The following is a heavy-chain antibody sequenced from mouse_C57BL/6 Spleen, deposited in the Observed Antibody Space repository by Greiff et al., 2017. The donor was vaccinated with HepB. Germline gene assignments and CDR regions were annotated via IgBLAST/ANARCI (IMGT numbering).Heavy chain of an antibody. CDR2: IDPSDSYT. V-gene: IGHV1-50*01. CDR1: GYTFTSYW. CDR3: ARDYYASMDY. Sequence: QVQLQQPGAELVKPGASVKLSCKASGYTFTSYWMQWVKQRPGQGLEWIGEIDPSDSYTNYNQKFKGKATLTVDTSSSTAYMQLSSLTSEDSAVYYCARDYYASMDYWGQGTSVTVSS. D-gene: IGHD1-1*01. J-gene: IGHJ4*01.